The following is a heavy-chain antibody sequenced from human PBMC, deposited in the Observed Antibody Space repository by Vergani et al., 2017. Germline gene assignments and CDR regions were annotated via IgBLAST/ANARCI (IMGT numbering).Heavy chain of an antibody. V-gene: IGHV3-48*01. CDR3: ARAGGEWLRSYYYYGMDV. D-gene: IGHD5-12*01. Sequence: EVQLVESGGGLVQPGGSLRLSCAASGFTFSSYSMNWVRQAPGKGLEWVSYISSSSSTIYYADSVKGRFTISRDNAKNSLYLQMNSLRAEDTAVYYCARAGGEWLRSYYYYGMDVWGQGTTVTVSS. CDR2: ISSSSSTI. CDR1: GFTFSSYS. J-gene: IGHJ6*02.